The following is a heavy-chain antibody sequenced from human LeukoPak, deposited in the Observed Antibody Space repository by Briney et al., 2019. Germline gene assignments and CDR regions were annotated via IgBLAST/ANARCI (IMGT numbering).Heavy chain of an antibody. CDR1: GFTFSTYW. Sequence: GGSLRLSCAASGFTFSTYWMSWVRQAPGKGLEWVANIKQDGSEKYYVDSVKGRFTISRDNAKNSLYLQMNSLRAEDTAVYYCARGGEPGGWYFDLWGRGTLVTVSS. CDR2: IKQDGSEK. J-gene: IGHJ2*01. CDR3: ARGGEPGGWYFDL. D-gene: IGHD4-17*01. V-gene: IGHV3-7*01.